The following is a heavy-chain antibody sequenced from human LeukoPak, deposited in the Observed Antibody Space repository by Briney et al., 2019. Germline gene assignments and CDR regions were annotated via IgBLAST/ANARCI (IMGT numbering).Heavy chain of an antibody. CDR2: IIVSGGTT. Sequence: GGSLRLSCAASGFTFRSYAMSWVGQAPGKGVEWVSAIIVSGGTTYYPHSLKARFTISKNNSNNTLYLQMNSLRAEDTAVYYFAKPNSTTSPYYIHVWGKGTTVTLSS. CDR1: GFTFRSYA. CDR3: AKPNSTTSPYYIHV. D-gene: IGHD2-2*01. V-gene: IGHV3-23*01. J-gene: IGHJ6*03.